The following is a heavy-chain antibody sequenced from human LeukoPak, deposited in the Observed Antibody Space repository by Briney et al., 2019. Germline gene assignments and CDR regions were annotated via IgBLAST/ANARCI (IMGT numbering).Heavy chain of an antibody. Sequence: SETLSLTCTVSGGSISSHYWSWLPQPPGKGLEWIAYIHYTGHTRYNPSLTNRVFISADTSKNQFSLILNSLTTADTAVYYCVRDHEVITPAVGHWFDPWGQGPSHRLL. CDR3: VRDHEVITPAVGHWFDP. V-gene: IGHV4-59*11. D-gene: IGHD4-23*01. CDR2: IHYTGHT. CDR1: GGSISSHY. J-gene: IGHJ5*02.